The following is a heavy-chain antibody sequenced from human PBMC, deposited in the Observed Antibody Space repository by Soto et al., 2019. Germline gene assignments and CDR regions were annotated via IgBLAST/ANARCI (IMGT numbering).Heavy chain of an antibody. CDR2: VYYRGRS. Sequence: SETLSLTCTVSGGSVTNSSYYWGWIRQSPGKGLEWIGSVYYRGRSYSKSSVKSRVTISVDTSKNQFSLNFNSVTASDTALYYCVSQRTTVLTQAYFDYWGPGALVSVSS. CDR1: GGSVTNSSYY. V-gene: IGHV4-39*01. CDR3: VSQRTTVLTQAYFDY. J-gene: IGHJ4*02. D-gene: IGHD4-17*01.